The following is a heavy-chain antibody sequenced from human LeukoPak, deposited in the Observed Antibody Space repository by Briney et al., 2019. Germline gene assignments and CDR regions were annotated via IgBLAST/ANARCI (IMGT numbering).Heavy chain of an antibody. CDR2: ISAYSGHT. D-gene: IGHD3-3*01. V-gene: IGHV1-18*01. CDR1: GYTFTKYG. Sequence: ASVKVSCKASGYTFTKYGISWVRQAPGKGVEWVGWISAYSGHTDYAQKFQGRLTMTTDTSTSTAYMELSRLRSDDTAVYYCARVWRYDFWSGYREGIDYWGQGTLVTVSS. CDR3: ARVWRYDFWSGYREGIDY. J-gene: IGHJ4*02.